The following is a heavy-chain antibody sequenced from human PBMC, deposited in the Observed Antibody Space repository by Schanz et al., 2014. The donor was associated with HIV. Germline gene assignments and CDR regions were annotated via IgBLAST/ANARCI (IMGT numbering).Heavy chain of an antibody. CDR1: GFTFSSHG. V-gene: IGHV3-30*18. D-gene: IGHD2-2*01. Sequence: QVQLVESGGGVVQPGRSLRLSCAASGFTFSSHGMHWVRQAPGKGLEWVALISYDGNTKYYADSVKGRFSISRDKSKNTLYLQMNRLRAEDTAVYYCAKDRRGGYQFLYGLDVWGQGTTVTVSS. CDR2: ISYDGNTK. CDR3: AKDRRGGYQFLYGLDV. J-gene: IGHJ6*02.